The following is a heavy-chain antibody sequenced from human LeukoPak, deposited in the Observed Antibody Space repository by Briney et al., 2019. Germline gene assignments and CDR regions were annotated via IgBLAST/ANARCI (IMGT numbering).Heavy chain of an antibody. CDR1: GFTFSSYA. CDR2: VSYDGSNK. Sequence: GGSLRLSCAASGFTFSSYAMHWVRQAPGKGLEWVAVVSYDGSNKYYADSVKGRFTISRDNSKNTLYLQMNSLRAEDTAVYYCARGPDPWGQGTLVTVSS. CDR3: ARGPDP. V-gene: IGHV3-30*04. J-gene: IGHJ5*02.